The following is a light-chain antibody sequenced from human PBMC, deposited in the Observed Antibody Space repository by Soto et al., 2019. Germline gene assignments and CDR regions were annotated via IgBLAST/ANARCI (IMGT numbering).Light chain of an antibody. CDR2: GAS. V-gene: IGKV3-20*01. CDR3: QYYSGSQT. Sequence: EIVLTQSPGTLSLSPGERATLSCRASQSVNSLYLAWYQQKPGQAPRLLIYGASSRATGIPDMFSGSGSGTDFTLTISRLVPEDFAVYYCQYYSGSQTFGGGTKVEIK. J-gene: IGKJ4*01. CDR1: QSVNSLY.